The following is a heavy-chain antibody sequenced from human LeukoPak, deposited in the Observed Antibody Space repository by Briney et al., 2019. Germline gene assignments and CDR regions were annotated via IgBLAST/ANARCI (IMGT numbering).Heavy chain of an antibody. CDR2: IYYSGST. J-gene: IGHJ4*02. V-gene: IGHV4-61*08. Sequence: SETLSLTCTVSGGSISSGDYYWSWIRQPPGKGLEWIGYIYYSGSTNYSPSLKSRVTMSVDTSKNQFSLKLSSVTAADTAVYYCARCRLESGSYYYFDYWGQGTLVTVSS. CDR3: ARCRLESGSYYYFDY. D-gene: IGHD1-26*01. CDR1: GGSISSGDYY.